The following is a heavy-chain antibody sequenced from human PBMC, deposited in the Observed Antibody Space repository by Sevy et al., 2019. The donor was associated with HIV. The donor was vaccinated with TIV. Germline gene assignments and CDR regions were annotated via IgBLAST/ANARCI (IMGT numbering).Heavy chain of an antibody. CDR3: ARDPRMYGDYLLAYFDS. V-gene: IGHV3-33*01. Sequence: GGSLRLSCAASGFTPSTYGMHWVRQAPGKGLEWVAVIGYDGSNKYYADSVKGRLTIPRDNSKNTLFLQMDSLRADDTAVYYCARDPRMYGDYLLAYFDSWGQGTLVTVSS. CDR2: IGYDGSNK. D-gene: IGHD2-8*01. CDR1: GFTPSTYG. J-gene: IGHJ4*02.